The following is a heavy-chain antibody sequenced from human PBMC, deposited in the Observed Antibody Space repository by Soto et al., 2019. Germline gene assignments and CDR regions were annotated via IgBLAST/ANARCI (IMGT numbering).Heavy chain of an antibody. CDR3: ARGRRYSSSWYSDY. Sequence: SETLSLTCTVSGGSISSSSYYWGWIRQPPGKGLEWIGSIYYSGSTYYNPSLKSQVTISVDTSKNKFSLKLSSVTAADTAVYYCARGRRYSSSWYSDYWGQGTLVTVS. J-gene: IGHJ4*02. D-gene: IGHD6-13*01. CDR1: GGSISSSSYY. CDR2: IYYSGST. V-gene: IGHV4-39*01.